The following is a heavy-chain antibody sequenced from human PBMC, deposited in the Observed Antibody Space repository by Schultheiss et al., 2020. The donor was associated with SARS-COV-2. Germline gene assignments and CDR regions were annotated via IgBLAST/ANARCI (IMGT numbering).Heavy chain of an antibody. CDR3: ARDHGGRQWIQLWREGRSGMDV. V-gene: IGHV3-30*12. Sequence: GGSLRLSCAASGFTFNTYVMHWVRQAPGKGLEWVAVISYDGSNKYYADSVKGRFTISRDNSKNTLYLQMNSLRAEDTAVYYCARDHGGRQWIQLWREGRSGMDVWGQGTTVTVSS. J-gene: IGHJ6*02. D-gene: IGHD5-18*01. CDR1: GFTFNTYV. CDR2: ISYDGSNK.